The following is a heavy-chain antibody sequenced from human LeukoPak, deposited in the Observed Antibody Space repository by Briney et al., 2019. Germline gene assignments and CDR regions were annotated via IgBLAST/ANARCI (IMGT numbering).Heavy chain of an antibody. J-gene: IGHJ4*02. CDR1: GFTFSIYA. CDR3: VRDYGNFVQGN. Sequence: GSLRLSCAASGFTFSIYAMSWVRQAPGKGLEWIGSIVSGGSTYHNPSFKSRVTMSIDTSKNQFSLKLSFVTAADTAIYYCVRDYGNFVQGNWGQGTLVTVSS. D-gene: IGHD1-7*01. CDR2: IVSGGST. V-gene: IGHV4-38-2*02.